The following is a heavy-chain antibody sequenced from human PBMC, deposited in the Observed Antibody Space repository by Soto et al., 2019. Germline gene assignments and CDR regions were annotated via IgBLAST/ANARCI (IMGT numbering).Heavy chain of an antibody. CDR3: ARGDRGRESDP. CDR2: INHSGST. J-gene: IGHJ5*02. CDR1: GGSFSAYY. V-gene: IGHV4-34*01. Sequence: QVQLQQWGAGLLKPSETLSLTCAVYGGSFSAYYWSWIRQPPGEGLEWIGEINHSGSTNYNPSLKSRVTISVDTSKKQFSLKLSSVTAADTAVYYCARGDRGRESDPWGQGTLVTVSS.